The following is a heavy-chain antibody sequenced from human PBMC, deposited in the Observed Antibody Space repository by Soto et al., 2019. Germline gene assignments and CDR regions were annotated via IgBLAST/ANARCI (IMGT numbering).Heavy chain of an antibody. CDR2: ISGSGSTI. V-gene: IGHV3-48*03. J-gene: IGHJ6*02. CDR1: GFTFISYE. CDR3: ARDVFLTASLRIGDYYSGMDV. Sequence: GGSLRLSCSASGFTFISYEMNWVRHAPGGGLEWVSYISGSGSTIYYADSVKGRFTISRDNAKNSVYLQMNSLRVEDTAVYYCARDVFLTASLRIGDYYSGMDVWGQGTTVTVSS. D-gene: IGHD2-21*01.